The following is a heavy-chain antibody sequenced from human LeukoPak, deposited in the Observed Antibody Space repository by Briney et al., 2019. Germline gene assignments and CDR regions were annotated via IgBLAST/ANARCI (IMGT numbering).Heavy chain of an antibody. V-gene: IGHV3-21*05. J-gene: IGHJ4*02. CDR3: ATWDCSSTSCYPF. D-gene: IGHD2-2*01. CDR2: ISSTSTSM. CDR1: GFTFSDYH. Sequence: GGSLRLSCAASGFTFSDYHINWVRQAPGKGLEWLSYISSTSTSMNYADSVKGRFTISRDNAKNSLYLQMNSLRAEDTAVYYCATWDCSSTSCYPFWGQGTLVTVSS.